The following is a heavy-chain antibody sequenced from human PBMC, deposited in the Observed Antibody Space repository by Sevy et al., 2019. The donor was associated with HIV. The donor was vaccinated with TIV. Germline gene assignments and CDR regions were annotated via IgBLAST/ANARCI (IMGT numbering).Heavy chain of an antibody. CDR1: GYMFIAYF. Sequence: ASVKVSCKASGYMFIAYFIHWVRQAPGQGLEWMGRINPNSGDTNYAQKFQGRVTMTRDTSINTAYMELSRLRSDDTAVYSCARVLYYDSSAYYFDYWGQGTLATVSS. J-gene: IGHJ4*02. CDR2: INPNSGDT. CDR3: ARVLYYDSSAYYFDY. D-gene: IGHD3-22*01. V-gene: IGHV1-2*06.